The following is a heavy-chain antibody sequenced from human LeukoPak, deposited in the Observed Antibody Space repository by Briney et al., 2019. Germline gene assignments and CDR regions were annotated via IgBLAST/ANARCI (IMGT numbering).Heavy chain of an antibody. CDR3: AKRIQSAMATGY. V-gene: IGHV3-30*02. Sequence: PGGSLRLSCAASRFTFSSYGMHWVRQAPGKGLEWVAFIRYDGSNKYYADSVKGRFTISRDNSKNTLYLQMNSLRAEDTAVYYCAKRIQSAMATGYWGQGTLVTVSS. D-gene: IGHD5-18*01. CDR2: IRYDGSNK. CDR1: RFTFSSYG. J-gene: IGHJ4*02.